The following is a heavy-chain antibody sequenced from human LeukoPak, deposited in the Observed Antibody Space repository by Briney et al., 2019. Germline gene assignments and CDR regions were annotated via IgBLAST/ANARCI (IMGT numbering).Heavy chain of an antibody. D-gene: IGHD4-23*01. Sequence: ASVKVSCKASGYTFTSYGISWVRQAPGQGLEWMGWISAYNGNTNHAQKLQGRVTMTTDTSTSTAYMELRSLRSDDTAVYYCARRTDYGGNKYYYYYYMDVRGKGTTVTVSS. CDR1: GYTFTSYG. J-gene: IGHJ6*03. CDR3: ARRTDYGGNKYYYYYYMDV. CDR2: ISAYNGNT. V-gene: IGHV1-18*01.